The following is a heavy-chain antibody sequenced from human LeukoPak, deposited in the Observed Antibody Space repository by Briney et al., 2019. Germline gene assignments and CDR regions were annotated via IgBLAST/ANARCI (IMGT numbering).Heavy chain of an antibody. V-gene: IGHV4-34*01. CDR2: INHSGST. J-gene: IGHJ6*02. CDR1: GGSFSGYY. CDR3: ARFTYSSSWYYYYYGMDV. Sequence: SETLSLTCAVYGGSFSGYYWSWIRQPPGKGLEWIGEINHSGSTNYNPSLKSRVTISVDTSKNQFSLKLSSVTAAGTAVYYCARFTYSSSWYYYYYGMDVWGQGTTVTVSS. D-gene: IGHD6-13*01.